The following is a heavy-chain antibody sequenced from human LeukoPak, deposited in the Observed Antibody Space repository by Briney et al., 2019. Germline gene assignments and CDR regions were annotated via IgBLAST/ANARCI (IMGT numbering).Heavy chain of an antibody. Sequence: GGSLRLSCAASGFTFSSYSMNWVRQAPGKGLVWVSGIKSDVSSTTYADSVKGRFTISRDNAKNTLYLQMNSLSVEDTAVYYCARYGLPNFDYWGQGTLVTVSS. CDR3: ARYGLPNFDY. J-gene: IGHJ4*02. CDR1: GFTFSSYS. V-gene: IGHV3-74*03. CDR2: IKSDVSST. D-gene: IGHD4-11*01.